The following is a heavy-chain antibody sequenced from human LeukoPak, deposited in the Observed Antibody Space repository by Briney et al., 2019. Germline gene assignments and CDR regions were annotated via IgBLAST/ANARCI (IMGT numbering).Heavy chain of an antibody. V-gene: IGHV4-4*07. CDR3: ASTSGTYYYDSSAVLVFDY. J-gene: IGHJ4*02. CDR1: GGSISSYY. D-gene: IGHD3-22*01. Sequence: SETLSLTCTVSGGSISSYYWSWIRQPAGKGLEWIGRIYTSGSTNYNPSLKSRVTMSVDTSKNQFSLKLSSVTAADTAVYYCASTSGTYYYDSSAVLVFDYWGQGTLVTVSS. CDR2: IYTSGST.